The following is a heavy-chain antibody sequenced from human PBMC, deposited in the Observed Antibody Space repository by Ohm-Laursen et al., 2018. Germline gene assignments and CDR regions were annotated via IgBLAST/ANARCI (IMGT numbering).Heavy chain of an antibody. CDR2: IRKDGGET. V-gene: IGHV3-7*01. J-gene: IGHJ5*01. D-gene: IGHD3-22*01. CDR1: GFIFSNYW. Sequence: SLRLSCSASGFIFSNYWMTWVRQAPGKGLEWVANIRKDGGETYYVDSVKGRFTISRDNAKNTLYLQMNSLRAEDTAVYYCARSHRDYYDSSGFYSWGQGTLVTVSS. CDR3: ARSHRDYYDSSGFYS.